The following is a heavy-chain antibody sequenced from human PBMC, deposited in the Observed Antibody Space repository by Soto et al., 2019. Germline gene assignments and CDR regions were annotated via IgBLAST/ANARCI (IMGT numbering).Heavy chain of an antibody. Sequence: QVQLVESGGGVVQPGGSLRLSCEASGFNFSSYGIHWVRQAPGKGLEWVAIIWSDGSNEYYADSMKGRFTISRDNYKNTVYLQVSKLRAEDTAVYFCARDQTDSGGYSDSWGQGTLVTVSS. V-gene: IGHV3-33*01. CDR3: ARDQTDSGGYSDS. D-gene: IGHD3-22*01. CDR1: GFNFSSYG. J-gene: IGHJ4*02. CDR2: IWSDGSNE.